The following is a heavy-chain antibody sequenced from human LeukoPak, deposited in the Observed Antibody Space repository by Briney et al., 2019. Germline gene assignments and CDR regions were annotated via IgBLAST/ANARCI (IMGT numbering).Heavy chain of an antibody. V-gene: IGHV3-9*01. CDR1: GFTFDDYA. J-gene: IGHJ4*02. CDR2: ISWNSGSI. Sequence: GRSLRLSCAASGFTFDDYAMHWVRQAPGKGLEWVSGISWNSGSIGYADSVKGRFTISRDNAKNSLYLQMNSLRAEDTALYYCAREGSWYCYFDYWGQGTLVTVSS. D-gene: IGHD6-13*01. CDR3: AREGSWYCYFDY.